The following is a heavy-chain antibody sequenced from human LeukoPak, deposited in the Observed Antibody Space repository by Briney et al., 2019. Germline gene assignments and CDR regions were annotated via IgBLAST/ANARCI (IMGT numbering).Heavy chain of an antibody. CDR2: LSGSGGVT. J-gene: IGHJ4*02. Sequence: GGSLRLSCAASGFPFSSYAMSWVRQAPGRGLEWVSALSGSGGVTYYADSVKGRFTISRDNSKNTLYLQMNSLRAEDTAVYYCAKGWTIGASRGDYFDYWGQGTLVTVSS. D-gene: IGHD1-26*01. V-gene: IGHV3-23*01. CDR3: AKGWTIGASRGDYFDY. CDR1: GFPFSSYA.